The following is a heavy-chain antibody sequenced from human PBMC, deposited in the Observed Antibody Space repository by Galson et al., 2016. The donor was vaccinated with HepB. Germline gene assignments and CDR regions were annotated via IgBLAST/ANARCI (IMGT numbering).Heavy chain of an antibody. Sequence: SETLSLTCTVSGGSISNYYWSWIRQPPGKGLEWIAYIYYSGSTNQNPSLKSRVTISVDTSKNQFSLQLRSVTAADTAVYYCARDRGSAAGCDYWGQGVMVTVSS. V-gene: IGHV4-59*01. D-gene: IGHD6-13*01. CDR1: GGSISNYY. CDR3: ARDRGSAAGCDY. CDR2: IYYSGST. J-gene: IGHJ4*01.